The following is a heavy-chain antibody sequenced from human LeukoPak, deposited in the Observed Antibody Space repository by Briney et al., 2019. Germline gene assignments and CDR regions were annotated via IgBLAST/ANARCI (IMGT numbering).Heavy chain of an antibody. D-gene: IGHD2-15*01. CDR3: ARERYCSGGSCYSDY. CDR1: GFTLSSYW. V-gene: IGHV3-7*03. J-gene: IGHJ4*02. CDR2: IKQDGSEK. Sequence: GGSLRLSCAASGFTLSSYWMSWVRQAPGKGLEWVANIKQDGSEKYYVDSVKGRFTISRDNAKNSLYLQMNSLRAEDTAVYYCARERYCSGGSCYSDYWGQGTLVTVSS.